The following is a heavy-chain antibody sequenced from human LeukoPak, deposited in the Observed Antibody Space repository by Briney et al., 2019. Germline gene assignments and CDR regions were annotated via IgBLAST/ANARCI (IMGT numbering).Heavy chain of an antibody. V-gene: IGHV3-53*01. CDR2: IYSGGST. D-gene: IGHD3-3*01. CDR1: GFTVSSNY. Sequence: SGGSLRLSCAASGFTVSSNYMSWVRQAPGKGLEWVSVIYSGGSTYYADSVKGRFTISRDNSKNTLYLQMNSLRAEDTAVYYCARVSYDFWSGYYNGYFDYWGQGTLVTVSS. CDR3: ARVSYDFWSGYYNGYFDY. J-gene: IGHJ4*02.